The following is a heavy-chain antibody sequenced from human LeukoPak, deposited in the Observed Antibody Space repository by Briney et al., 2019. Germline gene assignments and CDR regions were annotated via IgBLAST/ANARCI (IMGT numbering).Heavy chain of an antibody. D-gene: IGHD3-3*01. V-gene: IGHV4-4*07. CDR1: GGSISSYY. CDR2: IYTSGST. Sequence: SETLSLTCTVSGGSISSYYWSWIRQPAGKGLEWIGRIYTSGSTDYNPSLKSRVTMSVDTSKNQFSLKLSSVTAADTAVYYRARSPNYDFWSGLADYYYYGMDVWGQGTTVTVSS. J-gene: IGHJ6*02. CDR3: ARSPNYDFWSGLADYYYYGMDV.